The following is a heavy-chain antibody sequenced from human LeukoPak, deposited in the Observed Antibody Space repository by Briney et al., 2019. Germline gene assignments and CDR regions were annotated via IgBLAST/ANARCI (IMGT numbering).Heavy chain of an antibody. J-gene: IGHJ5*02. V-gene: IGHV1-18*01. D-gene: IGHD3-3*01. CDR3: ARGKWLLSKNWFDP. Sequence: GVSVKVSCKASVYTFTSYGISWVRQAPGQGLEWMGWISAHNYNTNYAQKLQGRVTMTTDTSTSTPYMELRSLRADDTAVYYCARGKWLLSKNWFDPWGQGTLVTVSS. CDR1: VYTFTSYG. CDR2: ISAHNYNT.